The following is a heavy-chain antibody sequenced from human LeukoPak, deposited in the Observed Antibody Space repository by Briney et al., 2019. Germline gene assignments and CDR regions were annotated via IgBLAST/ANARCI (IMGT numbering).Heavy chain of an antibody. CDR3: ARSSSVTIPGYYFDY. CDR2: MNPNSGNT. D-gene: IGHD2-21*01. V-gene: IGHV1-8*01. CDR1: GYTFTNYD. Sequence: ASVKVYCKASGYTFTNYDINWVRQATGQGLEWMGWMNPNSGNTGYAQKFQGRVTMTTDTSTSTAYMELRSLRSDDTAVYYCARSSSVTIPGYYFDYWGQGTLVTVSS. J-gene: IGHJ4*02.